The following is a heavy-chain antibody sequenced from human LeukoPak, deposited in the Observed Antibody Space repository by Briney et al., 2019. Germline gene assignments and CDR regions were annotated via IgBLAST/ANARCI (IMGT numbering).Heavy chain of an antibody. D-gene: IGHD6-6*01. Sequence: SVKVSCKASGGTFSSCAISWVRQAPGQGLEWMGGIIPIFGTANYAQKFQGRVTITTDESTSTAYMELSSLRSEDTAVYYCASLYSSSSGRSDAFDIWGQGTMVTVSS. CDR3: ASLYSSSSGRSDAFDI. CDR1: GGTFSSCA. CDR2: IIPIFGTA. V-gene: IGHV1-69*05. J-gene: IGHJ3*02.